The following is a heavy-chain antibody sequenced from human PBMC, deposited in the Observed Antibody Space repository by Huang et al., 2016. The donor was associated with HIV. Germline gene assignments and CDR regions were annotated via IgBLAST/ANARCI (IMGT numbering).Heavy chain of an antibody. Sequence: EVQLVQSGAEVKKSGESLKISCKGSGYKFTSYWIGWVRQTPGKGRGWMGIIYPGDLYTRYRPSFQGQVTIAAYNSISTAYLQWSSLKASDTAMYYCARQRAYGSTYADYWGQGTLVTVSS. D-gene: IGHD4-4*01. V-gene: IGHV5-51*01. CDR3: ARQRAYGSTYADY. CDR1: GYKFTSYW. CDR2: IYPGDLYT. J-gene: IGHJ4*02.